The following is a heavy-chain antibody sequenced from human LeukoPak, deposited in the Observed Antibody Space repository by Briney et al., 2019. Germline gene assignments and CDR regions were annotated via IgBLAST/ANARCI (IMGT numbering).Heavy chain of an antibody. CDR3: AREAHTVRNYYDSSGYYPLPY. V-gene: IGHV1-69*01. CDR1: GGTFSSYA. Sequence: SVKVSCKASGGTFSSYAISWVRQAPGQGLEWMGGIIPIFGTANYAQKFQGRVTITPDESTSTAYMVLSSLRSEDTSVYYCAREAHTVRNYYDSSGYYPLPYWGQGTLVTVSS. D-gene: IGHD3-22*01. CDR2: IIPIFGTA. J-gene: IGHJ4*02.